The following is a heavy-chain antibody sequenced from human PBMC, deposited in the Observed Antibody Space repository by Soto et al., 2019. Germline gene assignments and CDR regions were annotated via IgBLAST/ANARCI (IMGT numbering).Heavy chain of an antibody. Sequence: GGSLRLSCAASGFTFSSYGMHWVRQAPGKGLEWVAVISYDGSNKYYADSVKGRFTISRDNSKNTLYLQMNSLRAEDTAVYYCAKDLYHYYYMDVWGKGTTVTVSS. V-gene: IGHV3-30*18. J-gene: IGHJ6*03. CDR2: ISYDGSNK. CDR3: AKDLYHYYYMDV. CDR1: GFTFSSYG.